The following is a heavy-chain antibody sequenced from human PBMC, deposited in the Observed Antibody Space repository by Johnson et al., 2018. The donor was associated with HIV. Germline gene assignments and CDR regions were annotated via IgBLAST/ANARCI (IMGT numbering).Heavy chain of an antibody. CDR3: AKGYSSSWYVAFDI. V-gene: IGHV3-33*06. CDR2: IWYAGSNK. Sequence: QMQLVESGGGVVQPGRSLRLSCAASGFTFSSYGMHWVRQAPGKGLEWVAVIWYAGSNKYYADSVKGRFTISRDNSKNTLYLQMNSLRAEDTAVYYCAKGYSSSWYVAFDIWGQGTMVTVSS. CDR1: GFTFSSYG. D-gene: IGHD6-13*01. J-gene: IGHJ3*02.